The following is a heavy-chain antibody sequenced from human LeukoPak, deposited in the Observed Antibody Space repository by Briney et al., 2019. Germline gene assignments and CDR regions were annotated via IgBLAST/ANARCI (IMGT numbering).Heavy chain of an antibody. Sequence: SETLSLTCAVYGGSFSGYYWSWIRQPPGKGLEWIGEINHSGSTNYNPSLKSRVTISVDTPKNQFSLKLSSVTAADTAVYYCARGPRTGYCSSTSCFMDYWGQGTLVTVSS. CDR3: ARGPRTGYCSSTSCFMDY. J-gene: IGHJ4*02. CDR1: GGSFSGYY. D-gene: IGHD2-2*01. CDR2: INHSGST. V-gene: IGHV4-34*01.